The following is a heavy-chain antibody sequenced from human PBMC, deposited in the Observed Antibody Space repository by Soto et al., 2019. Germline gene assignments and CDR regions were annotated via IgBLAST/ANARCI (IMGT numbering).Heavy chain of an antibody. CDR3: ARSPGRDGYNNFDY. CDR1: GFTFSIYS. D-gene: IGHD5-12*01. J-gene: IGHJ4*02. CDR2: ISSDSSYI. Sequence: EVQLVESGGGLVQPGGSLRLSCAASGFTFSIYSMNWVRQAPGKGLEWVSSISSDSSYIYYADSVRGRFTISRDNAKNSLYLQMNSLRAEDTAVYYCARSPGRDGYNNFDYWGQGTLVTVSS. V-gene: IGHV3-21*01.